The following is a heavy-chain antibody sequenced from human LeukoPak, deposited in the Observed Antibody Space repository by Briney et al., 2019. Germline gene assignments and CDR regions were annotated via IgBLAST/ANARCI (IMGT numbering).Heavy chain of an antibody. D-gene: IGHD1-26*01. Sequence: PGGSLRLSCAASGFTFSDHYMDWVRPAPGKGLEWVGRSINKAYSYTTEYAASVKGRFTISRDDSKNSLYLQMDGLKTEDTAVYYCARAGRSGSYGYFDSWGQGTLVTVSS. CDR1: GFTFSDHY. CDR3: ARAGRSGSYGYFDS. CDR2: SINKAYSYTT. V-gene: IGHV3-72*01. J-gene: IGHJ4*02.